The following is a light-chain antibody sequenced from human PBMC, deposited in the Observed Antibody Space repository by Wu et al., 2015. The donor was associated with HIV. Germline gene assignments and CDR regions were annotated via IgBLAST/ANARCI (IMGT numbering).Light chain of an antibody. V-gene: IGKV3-15*01. CDR3: QHYHNWPPWT. CDR1: QSVSNS. J-gene: IGKJ1*01. CDR2: GSF. Sequence: IELTQSPDTLSLSPGERATLSCRTSQSVSNSLAWYQHKPGQGPRLLIYGSFTRASGTPARFSGSGSGTEFTLTISDIQSEDFAVYYCQHYHNWPPWTFGQGTKVEMK.